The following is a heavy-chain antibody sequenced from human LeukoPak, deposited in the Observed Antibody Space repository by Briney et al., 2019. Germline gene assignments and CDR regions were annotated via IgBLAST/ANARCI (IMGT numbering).Heavy chain of an antibody. V-gene: IGHV5-51*01. CDR1: GYSFTSYW. Sequence: GESLKISCKGSGYSFTSYWIGWVRQMPGKGLEWMGIIYPGDSDTRYSPSFQGQVTISADKSISTAYLQWSSLKASDTAMYYCARASSSFATLFDPWGQGTLVTVSS. J-gene: IGHJ5*02. CDR2: IYPGDSDT. CDR3: ARASSSFATLFDP. D-gene: IGHD2-2*01.